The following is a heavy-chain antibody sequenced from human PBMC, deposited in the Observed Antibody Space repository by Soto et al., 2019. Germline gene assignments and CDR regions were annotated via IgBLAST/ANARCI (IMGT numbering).Heavy chain of an antibody. Sequence: QLQLQESGPGLVKPSETLSLTCTVSGGSISSSSYYWGWIRQPPGKGLEWIGSIYYSGSTYYNPSLKRRVTISVDTSKNQFSLKLSSVTAADTAVYYCARHSPYYDYVWGSYRYTRYFDYWGQGTLVTVSS. CDR2: IYYSGST. CDR1: GGSISSSSYY. CDR3: ARHSPYYDYVWGSYRYTRYFDY. J-gene: IGHJ4*02. V-gene: IGHV4-39*01. D-gene: IGHD3-16*02.